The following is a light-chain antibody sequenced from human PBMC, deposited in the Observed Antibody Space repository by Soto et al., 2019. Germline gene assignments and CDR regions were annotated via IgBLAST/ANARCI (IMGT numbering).Light chain of an antibody. Sequence: EIVMTQSPVTLSVSPGERVTLSCRASQSVSRNLAWYQQKPGQAPRLLIHGASTRATGIPARFSGSGSGTEFILTISRLQSEDFAVYYCQQYTNWPKTFGQGTKVEIK. CDR2: GAS. J-gene: IGKJ1*01. CDR3: QQYTNWPKT. CDR1: QSVSRN. V-gene: IGKV3-15*01.